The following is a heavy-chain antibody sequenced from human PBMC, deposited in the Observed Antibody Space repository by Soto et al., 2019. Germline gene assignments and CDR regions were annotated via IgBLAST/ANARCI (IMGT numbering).Heavy chain of an antibody. CDR3: ANNGYGSDFVWWFDP. V-gene: IGHV3-23*01. CDR1: GFTFSNYA. D-gene: IGHD5-12*01. Sequence: EVHLLESGGGMVQPGGSLRLSCAASGFTFSNYAMRWVRQAPGTGLEWVSAISSSSDNTYYADSVKGRFTISRDNAKNTLSLQRDSRRAQDTAVSYRANNGYGSDFVWWFDPWGRGTLVTVSS. J-gene: IGHJ5*02. CDR2: ISSSSDNT.